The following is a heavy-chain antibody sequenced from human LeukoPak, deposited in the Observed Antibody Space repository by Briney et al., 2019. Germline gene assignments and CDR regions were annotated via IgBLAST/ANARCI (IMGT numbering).Heavy chain of an antibody. J-gene: IGHJ3*02. CDR2: IWYDGTNK. D-gene: IGHD2-15*01. V-gene: IGHV3-33*06. CDR3: AKVLRYCSGGSCRDAFDI. CDR1: GFSFSTYG. Sequence: GGSLGLSCAASGFSFSTYGMHWVRQAPGKGLEWVAIIWYDGTNKYYADSVKGRFTISRDNSKNTLYLQMNSLRAEDTALYYCAKVLRYCSGGSCRDAFDIWGQGTMVTVSS.